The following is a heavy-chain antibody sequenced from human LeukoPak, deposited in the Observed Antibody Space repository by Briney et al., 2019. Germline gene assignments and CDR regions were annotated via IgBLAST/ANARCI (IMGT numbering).Heavy chain of an antibody. V-gene: IGHV1-69*05. D-gene: IGHD3-22*01. CDR1: GYTFTSYA. J-gene: IGHJ6*03. CDR3: AIDSSGYYRPSAYYYYMDV. Sequence: GASVKVSCKASGYTFTSYAISWVRQAPGQGLEWMGGIIPIFGTANYAQKFQGRVTITTDESTSTAYMELSSLRSEDTAVYYCAIDSSGYYRPSAYYYYMDVWGKGTTVTVSS. CDR2: IIPIFGTA.